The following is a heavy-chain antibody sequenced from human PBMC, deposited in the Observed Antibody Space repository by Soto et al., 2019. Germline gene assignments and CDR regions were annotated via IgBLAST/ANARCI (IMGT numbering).Heavy chain of an antibody. CDR1: GGSISSGGYY. Sequence: QVQLQESGPGLVEPSQTLSLTCTVSGGSISSGGYYWSWIRQHPGKGLEWIGDIYYSGSTYYNPSLKSRVTISVDTSKNQFSLKLSSVTAADTAVYYCARVSDDYGHYRVYFDYWGQGTLVTVSS. D-gene: IGHD4-17*01. J-gene: IGHJ4*02. V-gene: IGHV4-31*03. CDR3: ARVSDDYGHYRVYFDY. CDR2: IYYSGST.